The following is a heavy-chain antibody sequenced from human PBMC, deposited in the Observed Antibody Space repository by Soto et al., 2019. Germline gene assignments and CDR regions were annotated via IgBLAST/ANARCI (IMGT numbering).Heavy chain of an antibody. V-gene: IGHV1-2*02. Sequence: ASVKVSCKASGYTFTEYYLYWVRQAPGQGPEWLGGISPRTGDTNQAQKFQGRVTMTRDMSLTTAYMELHRLTSDDTAVYYVSSDSYLDYWGQGALVTVSS. J-gene: IGHJ4*02. CDR2: ISPRTGDT. D-gene: IGHD6-19*01. CDR3: SSDSYLDY. CDR1: GYTFTEYY.